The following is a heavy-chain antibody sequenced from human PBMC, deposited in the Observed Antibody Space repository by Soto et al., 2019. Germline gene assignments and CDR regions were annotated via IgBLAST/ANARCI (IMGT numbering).Heavy chain of an antibody. D-gene: IGHD2-15*01. CDR2: LHSGGGT. J-gene: IGHJ4*02. Sequence: EVQLVESGGGLVQPGGSLRLSCTASEFTVSVNYMTWVRQTPGKGLEWVASLHSGGGTYYADSVKGRFTVSRDNSKITLYLQMNSLRVDDTAVYYCAREVVGSLDYWGQGTLVTVSS. CDR1: EFTVSVNY. V-gene: IGHV3-66*01. CDR3: AREVVGSLDY.